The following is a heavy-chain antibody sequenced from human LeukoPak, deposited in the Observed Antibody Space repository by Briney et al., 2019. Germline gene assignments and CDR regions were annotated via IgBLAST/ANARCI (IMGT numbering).Heavy chain of an antibody. CDR2: ISYSGNT. CDR3: ARGRTYRSSSWFDP. J-gene: IGHJ5*02. V-gene: IGHV4-59*01. CDR1: GGSISNYY. D-gene: IGHD6-6*01. Sequence: SETLSLTCTVSGGSISNYYWSWIRQPPGKGLEWIGYISYSGNTNYNPSLKSRVTISVDTSKNQFSLKLSSVTAADTAVYYCARGRTYRSSSWFDPGGQGTLVTVSS.